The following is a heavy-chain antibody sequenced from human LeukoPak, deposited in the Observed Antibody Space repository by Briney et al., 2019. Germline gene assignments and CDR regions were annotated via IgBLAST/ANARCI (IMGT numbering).Heavy chain of an antibody. V-gene: IGHV1-24*01. D-gene: IGHD3-3*01. CDR1: GYTLTELS. CDR2: FDPEDGET. Sequence: GASVKVSCKVSGYTLTELSMHWVRQAPGKGLEWMGGFDPEDGETIYAQKFQGRVTMTTDTSTSTAYMELRSLRSDDTAVYYCARDEGDFFGYWGQGTLVTVSS. CDR3: ARDEGDFFGY. J-gene: IGHJ4*02.